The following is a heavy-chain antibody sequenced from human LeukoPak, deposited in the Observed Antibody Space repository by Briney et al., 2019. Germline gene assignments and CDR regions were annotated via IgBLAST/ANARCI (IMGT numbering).Heavy chain of an antibody. V-gene: IGHV4-59*01. CDR3: ARSDYSGSGTYTEFDAFNI. CDR2: IYYTGST. Sequence: SETLSLTCTVSGGSISSYYWSWIRQPPGKGLEWIGYIYYTGSTSYNPSLKSRVTISMDTSKNQFSLKLSSVTAADSAVYYCARSDYSGSGTYTEFDAFNIWGQGPMVTVSS. CDR1: GGSISSYY. D-gene: IGHD3-10*01. J-gene: IGHJ3*02.